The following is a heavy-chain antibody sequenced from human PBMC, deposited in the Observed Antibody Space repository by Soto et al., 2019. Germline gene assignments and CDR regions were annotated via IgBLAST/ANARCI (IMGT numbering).Heavy chain of an antibody. J-gene: IGHJ4*02. Sequence: QVQLVQSGGEVKKPGASVKVSCKASGYTFTSYGISWVLQAPGQGLEWMGWISAYNGNTNYALKLQGRVPMTTDTPTSTAYMEMRNLRSDDTAVYYCARDRALELGDYWGQGTLVTVSS. D-gene: IGHD1-26*01. CDR3: ARDRALELGDY. CDR1: GYTFTSYG. CDR2: ISAYNGNT. V-gene: IGHV1-18*01.